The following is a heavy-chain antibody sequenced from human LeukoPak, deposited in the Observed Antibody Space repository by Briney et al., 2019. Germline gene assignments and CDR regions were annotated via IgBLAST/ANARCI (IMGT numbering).Heavy chain of an antibody. CDR2: FDPEDGET. CDR3: AREPLRTEHIDY. V-gene: IGHV1-24*01. CDR1: GYTLTELS. Sequence: ASVKVSCKVSGYTLTELSMHWVRQAPGKGLEWMGGFDPEDGETIYAQKFQGRVTMTRDTSTRTAYMELSSLRSEDSAVYYCAREPLRTEHIDYWGQGTLVAVSS. J-gene: IGHJ4*02. D-gene: IGHD1-14*01.